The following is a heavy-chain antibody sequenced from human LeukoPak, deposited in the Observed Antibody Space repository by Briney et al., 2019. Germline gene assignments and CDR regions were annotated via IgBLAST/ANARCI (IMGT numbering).Heavy chain of an antibody. CDR1: GFTFSSYS. V-gene: IGHV3-21*01. J-gene: IGHJ6*02. Sequence: PGGSLRLSCAASGFTFSSYSMNWVRQAPGKGLEWVSSISSSSSYIYYADSVKGRFTISRDNAKNSLYLQMNSLRAEDTAVYYCARSQLERRYYGMDVWGQGTTVTVSS. CDR2: ISSSSSYI. CDR3: ARSQLERRYYGMDV. D-gene: IGHD1-1*01.